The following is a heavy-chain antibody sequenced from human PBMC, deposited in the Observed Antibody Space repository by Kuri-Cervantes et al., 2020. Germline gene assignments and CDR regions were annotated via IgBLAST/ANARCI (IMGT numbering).Heavy chain of an antibody. Sequence: GGSLRLSCAASKFTFSTYGIHWVRQATGKGLEWVSGIGTAGDTYYADSVKGRFSISRDNSKNSLYLQMNSLRAEDTAVYYCARDYVWGSHDAFDLWGQGTMVTVSS. V-gene: IGHV3-13*01. J-gene: IGHJ3*01. CDR3: ARDYVWGSHDAFDL. CDR2: IGTAGDT. D-gene: IGHD3-16*01. CDR1: KFTFSTYG.